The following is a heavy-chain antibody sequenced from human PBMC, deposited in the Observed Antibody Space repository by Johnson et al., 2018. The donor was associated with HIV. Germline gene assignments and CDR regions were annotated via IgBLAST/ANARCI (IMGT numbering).Heavy chain of an antibody. CDR1: GFTFSSYA. CDR3: AKQNRGAFDI. V-gene: IGHV3-23*04. Sequence: VQLVESGGGVVQPGRSLRLSCVASGFTFSSYAMSWVRQAPGKGLEWVSAISGSGGSTYYADSVKGRFTISRDNAKNSLYLQMTSLRAEDTAVYYCAKQNRGAFDIWGQGTMVTVSS. J-gene: IGHJ3*02. CDR2: ISGSGGST.